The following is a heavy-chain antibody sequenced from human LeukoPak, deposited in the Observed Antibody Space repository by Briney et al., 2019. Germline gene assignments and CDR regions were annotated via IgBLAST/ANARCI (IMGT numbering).Heavy chain of an antibody. Sequence: ASVKVSCKVSGYTLTELSMHWVRQAPGKELEWMGGFDPEDGETIYAQKLQGRVTMTTDTSTSTAYMELRSLRSDDTAVYYCARLRGGPFDPWGQGTLVTVSS. J-gene: IGHJ5*02. D-gene: IGHD2-15*01. CDR3: ARLRGGPFDP. CDR2: FDPEDGET. V-gene: IGHV1-24*01. CDR1: GYTLTELS.